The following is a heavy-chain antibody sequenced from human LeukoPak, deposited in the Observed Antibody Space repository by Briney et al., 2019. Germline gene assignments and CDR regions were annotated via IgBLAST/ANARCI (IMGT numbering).Heavy chain of an antibody. V-gene: IGHV4-39*01. Sequence: KPSETLSLTCTVPGGSISSSSYYWGWHRQPPGRGLVWIVSIYYSGSIYYTPSLKSRVTISVDTSKNQFSLKLSSVTAADTAVYYCTRGRSIVGDTAYDAFGIWGQGTMVTVSS. CDR3: TRGRSIVGDTAYDAFGI. CDR1: GGSISSSSYY. D-gene: IGHD1-26*01. CDR2: IYYSGSI. J-gene: IGHJ3*02.